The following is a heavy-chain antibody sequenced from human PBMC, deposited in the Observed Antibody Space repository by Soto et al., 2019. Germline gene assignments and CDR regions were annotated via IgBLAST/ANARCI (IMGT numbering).Heavy chain of an antibody. Sequence: SETLSLTCTVSGGSISSGDYYWSWIRQPPGKGLEWIGYIYYSGSTYYNPSLKSRVTISVDTSKNQFSLKLSSVTAADTAVYYCARGDSYYYDSSGYYPHYNDAFDIWGQGTMVTVSS. V-gene: IGHV4-30-4*01. D-gene: IGHD3-22*01. CDR1: GGSISSGDYY. J-gene: IGHJ3*02. CDR3: ARGDSYYYDSSGYYPHYNDAFDI. CDR2: IYYSGST.